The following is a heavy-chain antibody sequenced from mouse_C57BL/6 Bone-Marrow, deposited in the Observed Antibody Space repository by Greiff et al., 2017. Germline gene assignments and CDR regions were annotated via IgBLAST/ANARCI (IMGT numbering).Heavy chain of an antibody. CDR1: GYTFTSYG. Sequence: QVQLQQSGAELARPGASVKLSCKASGYTFTSYGISWVKQRTGQGLEWIGEIYPRSGNTYYNEKFKGKATLTADKSSSTAYMELRSLTSEASAVYFCTRRRGQLRPYFDYWGQGTTLTVSS. CDR2: IYPRSGNT. CDR3: TRRRGQLRPYFDY. J-gene: IGHJ2*01. V-gene: IGHV1-81*01. D-gene: IGHD3-2*02.